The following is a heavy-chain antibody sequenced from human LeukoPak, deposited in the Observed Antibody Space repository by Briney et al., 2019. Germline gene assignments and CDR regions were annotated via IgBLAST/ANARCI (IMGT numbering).Heavy chain of an antibody. V-gene: IGHV3-33*01. CDR2: IWYDGSNK. Sequence: GGSLRLSCAASGFTFNRNGMHWVRQAPGKGLEWVAVIWYDGSNKNYADSVKGRFTISRDNSRNTLDLQMNYLRAEDTAVYYCARESGYTYGAWGQGTLVTVSS. CDR1: GFTFNRNG. D-gene: IGHD6-13*01. CDR3: ARESGYTYGA. J-gene: IGHJ4*02.